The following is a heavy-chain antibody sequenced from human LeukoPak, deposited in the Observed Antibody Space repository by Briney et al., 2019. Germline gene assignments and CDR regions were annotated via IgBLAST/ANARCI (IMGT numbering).Heavy chain of an antibody. Sequence: GASVKVSCKASGGTFKNYAISWVRQAPGQGLEWMGGIIPIFGTANYAQKFQGRVTITADKSTSTAYMELSSLRSEDTAVYYCARVMVRGYAFDIWGQGTMVTVSS. CDR2: IIPIFGTA. V-gene: IGHV1-69*06. D-gene: IGHD3-10*01. CDR1: GGTFKNYA. CDR3: ARVMVRGYAFDI. J-gene: IGHJ3*02.